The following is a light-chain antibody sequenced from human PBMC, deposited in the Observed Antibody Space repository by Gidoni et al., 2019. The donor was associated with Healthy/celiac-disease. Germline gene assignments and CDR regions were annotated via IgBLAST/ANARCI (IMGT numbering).Light chain of an antibody. CDR1: QSVSSSY. CDR3: QQYSSSPYT. V-gene: IGKV3-20*01. J-gene: IGKJ2*01. Sequence: EIVLTQSPGTLSLSPGERATLSCRASQSVSSSYLAWYQQKPGQAPRLLIYGASSRATGIPDRFSGSGSGTDFTLTISRLEPEDFAVYYCQQYSSSPYTFXQXTKLEIK. CDR2: GAS.